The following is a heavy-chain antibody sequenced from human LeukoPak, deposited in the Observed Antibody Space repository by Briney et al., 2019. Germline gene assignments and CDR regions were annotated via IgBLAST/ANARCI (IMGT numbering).Heavy chain of an antibody. J-gene: IGHJ4*02. CDR1: GYTFTGYY. CDR2: INPNSGGT. V-gene: IGHV1-2*02. CDR3: TTFSVVVTGFDY. Sequence: ASVKVSCKASGYTFTGYYMHWVRQAPGQGLEWMGWINPNSGGTNYAQKFQGRVTMTRDTSISTAYMELSRLRSDDTAVYYCTTFSVVVTGFDYWGQGTLVTVSS. D-gene: IGHD2-21*02.